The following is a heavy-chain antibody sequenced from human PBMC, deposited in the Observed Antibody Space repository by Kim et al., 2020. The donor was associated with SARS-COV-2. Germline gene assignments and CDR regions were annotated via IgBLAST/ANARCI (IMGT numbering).Heavy chain of an antibody. CDR2: IYYSGST. J-gene: IGHJ6*02. Sequence: SETLSLTCTVSGGSISSDYWSWIRQPPGKGLEWIGYIYYSGSTNYNPSLKSRVTISVDTSKNQFSLKLSSVTAADTAVYYCARGGLPGEGIVVGPYYYYYGMDVWGQGTTVTVSS. D-gene: IGHD2-21*01. CDR3: ARGGLPGEGIVVGPYYYYYGMDV. V-gene: IGHV4-59*01. CDR1: GGSISSDY.